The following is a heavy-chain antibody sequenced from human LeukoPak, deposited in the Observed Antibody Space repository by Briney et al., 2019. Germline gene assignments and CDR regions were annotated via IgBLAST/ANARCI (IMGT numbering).Heavy chain of an antibody. V-gene: IGHV3-7*03. CDR3: AKAAYGGNFDYFDY. Sequence: GGSLRLSCVASGFTLSSHWMSWVRQAPGKGLEWVANINQDGSAKYFVDSVKGRFTISRDNAKNSMYLQMNSLRAEDTAVYYCAKAAYGGNFDYFDYWGQGTLVTVSS. D-gene: IGHD4-23*01. CDR2: INQDGSAK. J-gene: IGHJ4*02. CDR1: GFTLSSHW.